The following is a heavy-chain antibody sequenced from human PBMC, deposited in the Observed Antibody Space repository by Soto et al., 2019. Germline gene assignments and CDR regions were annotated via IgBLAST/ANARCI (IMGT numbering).Heavy chain of an antibody. J-gene: IGHJ4*02. D-gene: IGHD3-10*01. V-gene: IGHV3-48*03. CDR2: IGSSGDTI. Sequence: VRQAPGKGLEWVSYIGSSGDTIYYADSVKGRFTISRDNAKNSLYLQMSSLRAEDTAAYYCASSRGYFDYWGQGILVTVSS. CDR3: ASSRGYFDY.